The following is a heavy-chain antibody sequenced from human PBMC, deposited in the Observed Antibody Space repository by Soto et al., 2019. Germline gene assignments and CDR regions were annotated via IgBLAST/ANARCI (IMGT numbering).Heavy chain of an antibody. J-gene: IGHJ3*02. Sequence: QVQLQESGPGLVKPSGTLSLTCAVSGGSVSSSNWWSWVRQSPGKGLEWMGEIYPSGSAHYTRSLQSRSTISLDKSKNQFFLRLTSVTAADTAVYYCARGPGVVVSADDAFDIWGPGTRVIVSS. V-gene: IGHV4-4*02. CDR2: IYPSGSA. D-gene: IGHD2-21*02. CDR3: ARGPGVVVSADDAFDI. CDR1: GGSVSSSNW.